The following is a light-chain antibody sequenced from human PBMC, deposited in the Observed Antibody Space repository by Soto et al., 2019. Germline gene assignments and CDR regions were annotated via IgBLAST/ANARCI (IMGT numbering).Light chain of an antibody. CDR1: SSNIGSNT. CDR2: SNN. V-gene: IGLV1-44*01. CDR3: AAWGDSLNGVL. Sequence: QAVVTQPPSASGTPGQRVTISCSGSSSNIGSNTVNWYQQLPGTAPKLLIYSNNQRPSGVPDRFSGSKSGTSASLAISGLQSEDEADYYCAAWGDSLNGVLFGGGTKVTVL. J-gene: IGLJ2*01.